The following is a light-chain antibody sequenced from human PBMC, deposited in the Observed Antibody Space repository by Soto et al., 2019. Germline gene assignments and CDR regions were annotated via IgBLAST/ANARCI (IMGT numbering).Light chain of an antibody. CDR1: QSVGSN. CDR2: GAS. V-gene: IGKV3-15*01. Sequence: EIVLTQSPATLCVSPAARGPLXCRASQSVGSNLVWYQHKPGQAPRLLIYGASTRATGIPARFSGSGSGTEFTLTITSLQSEDFAVYYCQQSNNWPPITFGQGTRLENK. J-gene: IGKJ5*01. CDR3: QQSNNWPPIT.